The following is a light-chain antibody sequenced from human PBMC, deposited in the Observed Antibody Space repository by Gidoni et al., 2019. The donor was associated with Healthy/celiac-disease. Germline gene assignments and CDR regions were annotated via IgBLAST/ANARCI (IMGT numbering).Light chain of an antibody. Sequence: EIVMTQSPATLSVSPGERATLSCRASQSVSSNLAWYQQKPGQAPRLLISGASTRATGIPARSSGSGSGTEFTLTISSLQSEDFAVYYCKQYNNWPRAFGQGTKVEIK. V-gene: IGKV3-15*01. CDR1: QSVSSN. CDR2: GAS. J-gene: IGKJ1*01. CDR3: KQYNNWPRA.